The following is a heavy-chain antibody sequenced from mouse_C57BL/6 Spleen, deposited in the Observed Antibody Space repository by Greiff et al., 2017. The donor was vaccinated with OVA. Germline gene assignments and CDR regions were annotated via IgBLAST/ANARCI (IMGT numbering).Heavy chain of an antibody. CDR2: INPNNGGT. CDR3: ARGTGYWYFDV. J-gene: IGHJ1*03. V-gene: IGHV1-26*01. CDR1: GYTFTDYY. D-gene: IGHD4-1*01. Sequence: VQLKQSGPELVKPGASVKISCKASGYTFTDYYMNWVKQSHGKSLEWIGDINPNNGGTSYNQKFKGKATLTVDKSSSTAYMELRSLTSEDSAVYYCARGTGYWYFDVWGTGTTVTVSS.